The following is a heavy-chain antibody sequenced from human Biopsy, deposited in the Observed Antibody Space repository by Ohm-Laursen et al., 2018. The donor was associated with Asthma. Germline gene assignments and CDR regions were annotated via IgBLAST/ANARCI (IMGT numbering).Heavy chain of an antibody. D-gene: IGHD2-2*01. V-gene: IGHV3-7*01. CDR1: GFSFSNYG. CDR2: IKKDGSET. J-gene: IGHJ6*02. Sequence: SLRLSCTASGFSFSNYGMHWVRQAPGKGLEWVANIKKDGSETYYVDSVKGRFTISRDNAKNSLYLHINSLRAEDTAVYYCARGGYCTSPTCPWGRYATDVWGQGTTVTVAS. CDR3: ARGGYCTSPTCPWGRYATDV.